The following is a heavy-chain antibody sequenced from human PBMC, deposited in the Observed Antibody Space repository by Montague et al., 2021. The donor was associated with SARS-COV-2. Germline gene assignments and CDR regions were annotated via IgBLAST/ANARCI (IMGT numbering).Heavy chain of an antibody. CDR1: GGSITGYY. D-gene: IGHD4-23*01. Sequence: SETLSLTCTVSGGSITGYYWSWLRRSLGKGLEWIAYIYDGGAVNYNPSLGIRVTISTDTSKNQLSLKVNSVTAADTAVYYCVRDHPYGGPRGAYDIWGQGTVVTVSS. CDR2: IYDGGAV. J-gene: IGHJ3*02. CDR3: VRDHPYGGPRGAYDI. V-gene: IGHV4-59*01.